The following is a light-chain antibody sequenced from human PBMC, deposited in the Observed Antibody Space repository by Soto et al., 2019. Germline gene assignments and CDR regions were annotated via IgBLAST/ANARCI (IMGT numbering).Light chain of an antibody. Sequence: DIQITQSPSSLSAYVRDRVIITSRAKQGSSNYLTWYQQKPGKVPKLLIYADSTLQSVFRSRFNSSGSGTDFARTISSLQHEDVATYYCQEYYSAPFTFGPGTSVDIK. V-gene: IGKV1-27*01. CDR1: QGSSNY. CDR3: QEYYSAPFT. CDR2: ADS. J-gene: IGKJ3*01.